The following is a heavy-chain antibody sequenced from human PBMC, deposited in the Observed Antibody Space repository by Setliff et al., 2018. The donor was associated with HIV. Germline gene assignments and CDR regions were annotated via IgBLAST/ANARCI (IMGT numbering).Heavy chain of an antibody. J-gene: IGHJ4*02. V-gene: IGHV1-3*01. CDR3: ARDLPTPNWGFDY. D-gene: IGHD7-27*01. CDR2: INAGNGNT. CDR1: GYTFTFYA. Sequence: ASVKVSCKASGYTFTFYAIHWVRQAPGQRLEWMGWINAGNGNTRYSQKFQGRVTATTDTSASTAYMELSSLRSEDTAVYYCARDLPTPNWGFDYWGQGTLVTVSS.